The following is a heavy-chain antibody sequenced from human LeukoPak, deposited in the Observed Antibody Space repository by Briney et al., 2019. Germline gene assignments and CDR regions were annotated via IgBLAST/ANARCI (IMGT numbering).Heavy chain of an antibody. D-gene: IGHD6-19*01. V-gene: IGHV1-18*01. J-gene: IGHJ6*02. CDR2: ICAYNGNT. Sequence: ASVPVSCKASGYTFTSYGISWVRQAPGQGLAWMGWICAYNGNTNYAQKLQGRVTMTTDTSTSTAYMELRSLRSDDTAVYYCARDPRGEAVAVDYYYGMDVWGQGTTVTVSS. CDR1: GYTFTSYG. CDR3: ARDPRGEAVAVDYYYGMDV.